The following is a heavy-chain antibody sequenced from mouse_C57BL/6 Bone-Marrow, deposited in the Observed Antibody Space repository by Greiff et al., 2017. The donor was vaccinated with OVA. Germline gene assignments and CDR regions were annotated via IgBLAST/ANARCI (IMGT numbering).Heavy chain of an antibody. CDR1: GYTFTSYW. D-gene: IGHD1-1*01. Sequence: QVQLQQPGAELVMPGASVKLSCKASGYTFTSYWMHWVKQRPGQGLEWIGEIDPSDSYTNYNQKFKGKSTLTVDKYSSTASMQLSSLTSEDSAVEYCAKEDGSLLYCYIDVWGTGTTVTVSS. J-gene: IGHJ1*03. CDR3: AKEDGSLLYCYIDV. V-gene: IGHV1-69*01. CDR2: IDPSDSYT.